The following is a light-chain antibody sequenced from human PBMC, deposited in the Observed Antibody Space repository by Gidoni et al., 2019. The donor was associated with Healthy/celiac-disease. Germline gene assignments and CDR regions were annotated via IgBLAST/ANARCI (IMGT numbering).Light chain of an antibody. V-gene: IGKV1-9*01. CDR2: AAS. J-gene: IGKJ4*01. CDR1: QDINKY. Sequence: DIQLTQSPSFLSASVGERVTITCRASQDINKYLVWYQQKPGKAPNLLIYAASTLESGVPSRFSGSGSGTECTLTIGSLQPEDFATYYCQQLKNYPLTFGGGTKVEF. CDR3: QQLKNYPLT.